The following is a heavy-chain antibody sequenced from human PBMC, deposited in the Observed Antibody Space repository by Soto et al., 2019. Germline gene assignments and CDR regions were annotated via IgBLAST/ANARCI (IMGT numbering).Heavy chain of an antibody. J-gene: IGHJ4*02. CDR2: INPSGGST. V-gene: IGHV1-46*01. Sequence: ASVKVSCKASGYTFTSYYMHWVRQAPGQGLEWMGIINPSGGSTSYAQKFQGRVTMTRDTSTSTVYMELSSLRSEDTAVYYCARPTTPNYYDSSGSDGTFDYWGQGTLVTVSS. CDR1: GYTFTSYY. CDR3: ARPTTPNYYDSSGSDGTFDY. D-gene: IGHD3-22*01.